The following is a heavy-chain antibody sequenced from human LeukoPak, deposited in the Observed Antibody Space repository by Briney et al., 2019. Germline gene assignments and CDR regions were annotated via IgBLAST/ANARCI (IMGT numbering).Heavy chain of an antibody. V-gene: IGHV3-74*01. CDR1: GFTFSSYW. J-gene: IGHJ4*02. Sequence: GGSLRLSCAASGFTFSSYWMHWVRQAPGKGLVWVSRISSDGSSTSYADSVKGRFTISRDNAKNTLYLQMNSLRAEDTAVYYCASPRKTYSSSSLDYWGQGTLVTVSS. CDR2: ISSDGSST. CDR3: ASPRKTYSSSSLDY. D-gene: IGHD6-6*01.